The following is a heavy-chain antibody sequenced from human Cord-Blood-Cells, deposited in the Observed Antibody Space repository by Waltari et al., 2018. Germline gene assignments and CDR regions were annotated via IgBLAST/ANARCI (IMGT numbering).Heavy chain of an antibody. Sequence: EVQLLESGGGLVQPGGSLRLSCAASGFIFSSYSMNRFRRPPGKGLEWVSAISGSGGSTYYADSVKGRFTISRDNSKNTLYLQMNSLRAEDTAVYYCAKDITIFGVVIIDYWGQGTLVTVSS. D-gene: IGHD3-3*01. V-gene: IGHV3-23*01. CDR3: AKDITIFGVVIIDY. CDR2: ISGSGGST. J-gene: IGHJ4*02. CDR1: GFIFSSYS.